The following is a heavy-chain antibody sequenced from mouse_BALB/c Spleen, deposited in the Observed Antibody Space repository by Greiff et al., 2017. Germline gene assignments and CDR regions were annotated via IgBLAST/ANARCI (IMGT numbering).Heavy chain of an antibody. Sequence: EVQLVESGGDLVKPGGSLKLSCAASGFTFSSYGMSWVRQTPDKRLEWVATISSGGSYTYYPDSVKGRFTISRDNAKNTLYLQMSSLKSEDTAMYYCARHRGNYAYYAMDYWGQGTSVTVSS. V-gene: IGHV5-6*01. CDR3: ARHRGNYAYYAMDY. CDR1: GFTFSSYG. CDR2: ISSGGSYT. J-gene: IGHJ4*01. D-gene: IGHD2-1*01.